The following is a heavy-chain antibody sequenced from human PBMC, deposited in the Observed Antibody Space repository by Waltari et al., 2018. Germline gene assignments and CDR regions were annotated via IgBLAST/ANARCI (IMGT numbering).Heavy chain of an antibody. D-gene: IGHD4-17*01. CDR3: ARVNAAGDYGYYYYYMDV. CDR2: MYDSGST. Sequence: QVQLQESGPGLAKPSETLSLTCNVSGGSISSYYWIWIRQPPGKGLEWIGYMYDSGSTIYNPSLKSRVTISVDTSKNQFSLKLSSVTAADTAVYYCARVNAAGDYGYYYYYMDVWGKGTTVTVSS. CDR1: GGSISSYY. V-gene: IGHV4-59*01. J-gene: IGHJ6*03.